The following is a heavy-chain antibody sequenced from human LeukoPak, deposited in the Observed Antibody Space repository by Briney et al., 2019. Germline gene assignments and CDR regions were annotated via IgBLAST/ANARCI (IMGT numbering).Heavy chain of an antibody. D-gene: IGHD3-3*01. Sequence: PSETLSLTCTVSGGSISSYFWSWIRQPPGKGLEWIGYIYYSGSTNYNPSLKSRVTISVVTSKNQFSLKLSSVTAADTAVYYCASSMIFGVVITPAAAFDIWGQGTMVTVSS. CDR1: GGSISSYF. CDR3: ASSMIFGVVITPAAAFDI. J-gene: IGHJ3*02. CDR2: IYYSGST. V-gene: IGHV4-59*08.